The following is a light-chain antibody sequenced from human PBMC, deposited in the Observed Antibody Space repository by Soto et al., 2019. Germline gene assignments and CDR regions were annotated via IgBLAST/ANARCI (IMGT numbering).Light chain of an antibody. CDR2: DAS. Sequence: EVVLTQSPATLSVSPGDRATLSCRASQYIGSAVAWYHQRSGQAPRLLIFDASIRVPTTPARFSGSVSGTEFTPTISSLESEDFAVYFCQQYGDRPRTFGQGTKVEIK. CDR3: QQYGDRPRT. J-gene: IGKJ1*01. V-gene: IGKV3-15*01. CDR1: QYIGSA.